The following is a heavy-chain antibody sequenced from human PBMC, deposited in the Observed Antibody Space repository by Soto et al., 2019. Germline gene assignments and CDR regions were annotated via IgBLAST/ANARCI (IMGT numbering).Heavy chain of an antibody. Sequence: GASVKVSCKASGYTFTSYYMHWVRQAPGQGLEWMGIINPSGGSTSYAQKFQGRVTMTRDTSTSTVYMELSSLRSEDTAVYYCARAPFLRIAARDLYYYGMDVWGQGTTVTVSS. D-gene: IGHD6-6*01. CDR1: GYTFTSYY. CDR3: ARAPFLRIAARDLYYYGMDV. CDR2: INPSGGST. J-gene: IGHJ6*02. V-gene: IGHV1-46*01.